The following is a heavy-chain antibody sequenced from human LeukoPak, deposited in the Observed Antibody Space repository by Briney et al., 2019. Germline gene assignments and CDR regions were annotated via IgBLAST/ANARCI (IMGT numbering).Heavy chain of an antibody. D-gene: IGHD1-26*01. CDR2: IYYGGNT. Sequence: GGSLRLSCAASGFTVSSNHMNWVRQAPGKGLEWVSIIYYGGNTFYADSVKGRFTISRDNSKDTLYLQINSLRAEDTAVYYCAALSGVGVKIGFDHWGQGALVVVSS. CDR3: AALSGVGVKIGFDH. CDR1: GFTVSSNH. V-gene: IGHV3-66*01. J-gene: IGHJ4*02.